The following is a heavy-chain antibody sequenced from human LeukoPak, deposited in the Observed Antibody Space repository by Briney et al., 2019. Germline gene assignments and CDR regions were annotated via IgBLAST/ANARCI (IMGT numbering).Heavy chain of an antibody. D-gene: IGHD3-10*01. CDR1: GDSISNSNLY. CDR2: IYYSGNT. CDR3: ARQTGSGLFILP. V-gene: IGHV4-39*01. J-gene: IGHJ4*02. Sequence: SETLSLTCIVSGDSISNSNLYWGWIRQPPGKGLERIGSIYYSGNTYYNASLKSRVSISVDTSKNQFSLRLTSVTAADTAVYYCARQTGSGLFILPGGQGKLVTVSS.